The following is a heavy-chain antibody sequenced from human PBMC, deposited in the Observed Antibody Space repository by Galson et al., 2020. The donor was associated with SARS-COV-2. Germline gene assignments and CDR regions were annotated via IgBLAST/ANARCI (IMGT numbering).Heavy chain of an antibody. V-gene: IGHV1-18*01. Sequence: ASVKVSCKASGYTFSTYGINWVRQAPGQGLEWMGWISGSTGDTNSAQKLQGRVTMTTETSTNTAYMELRGLKSDDTAVYYCARGSRVGPQYGMDVWGQGTTVSVSS. CDR2: ISGSTGDT. CDR3: ARGSRVGPQYGMDV. CDR1: GYTFSTYG. J-gene: IGHJ6*02. D-gene: IGHD3-10*01.